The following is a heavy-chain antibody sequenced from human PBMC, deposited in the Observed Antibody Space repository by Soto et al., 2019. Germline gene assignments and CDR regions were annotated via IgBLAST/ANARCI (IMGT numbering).Heavy chain of an antibody. CDR1: GFTFSSYA. Sequence: EVQLLESGGGLVQPGGSLRLSCAASGFTFSSYAMSWVRQAPGKGLEWVSAISGSGGSTYYADSVKGRFTISRDNSKNTLYLQMNSLRAEDTAVYYCARDILVDYGGNSVGAFDIWGQGTMVTVSS. D-gene: IGHD4-17*01. V-gene: IGHV3-23*01. J-gene: IGHJ3*02. CDR2: ISGSGGST. CDR3: ARDILVDYGGNSVGAFDI.